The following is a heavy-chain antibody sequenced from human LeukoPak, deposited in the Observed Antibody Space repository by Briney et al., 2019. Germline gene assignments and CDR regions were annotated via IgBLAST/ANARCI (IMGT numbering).Heavy chain of an antibody. D-gene: IGHD3-10*01. Sequence: PSETLSLTCTVSGGSISSYYWTWIRQPAGKGLEWIGRINTRGITNYNPSLKSRVTMSVDTSENQFSLQLSSVTAADTAVYSCARGSVRGEFDPWGQGTLVTVSS. CDR2: INTRGIT. J-gene: IGHJ5*02. CDR3: ARGSVRGEFDP. V-gene: IGHV4-4*07. CDR1: GGSISSYY.